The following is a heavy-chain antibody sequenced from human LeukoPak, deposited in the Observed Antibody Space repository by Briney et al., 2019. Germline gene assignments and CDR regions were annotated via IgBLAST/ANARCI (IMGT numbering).Heavy chain of an antibody. J-gene: IGHJ3*02. D-gene: IGHD3-16*02. CDR3: ARGGYDYVWGSYRPDAFDI. CDR1: GFIFNNYG. Sequence: PGGSLRLSCATSGFIFNNYGMNWVRQAPGKGLEWVSGISGRSSSTYYADSVKGRFTISRDNSKNTLYLQMNSLRADDTAVYYCARGGYDYVWGSYRPDAFDIWGQGTMVTVSS. V-gene: IGHV3-23*01. CDR2: ISGRSSST.